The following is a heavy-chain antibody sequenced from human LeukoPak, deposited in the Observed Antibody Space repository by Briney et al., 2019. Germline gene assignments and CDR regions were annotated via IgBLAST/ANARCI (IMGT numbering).Heavy chain of an antibody. CDR1: GGSFSGYY. CDR3: ARQYYYDSSGYLDWFDP. Sequence: PSETLSLTCAVYGGSFSGYYWSWIRQPPGKGLEWIGEINHSGSTNYNPSLKSRVTISVDTSKNQFSLKLSSVTAADTAVYYCARQYYYDSSGYLDWFDPWGQGTLVTVSS. V-gene: IGHV4-34*01. D-gene: IGHD3-22*01. J-gene: IGHJ5*02. CDR2: INHSGST.